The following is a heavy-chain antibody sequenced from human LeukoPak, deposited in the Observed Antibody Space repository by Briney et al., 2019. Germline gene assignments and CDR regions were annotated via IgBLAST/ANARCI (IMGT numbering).Heavy chain of an antibody. CDR2: IYSGGST. CDR1: GFTVSSNY. J-gene: IGHJ5*02. D-gene: IGHD6-13*01. Sequence: GGSLRLSCAASGFTVSSNYMSWVRQAPGKGLKWVSVIYSGGSTYYADSVKGRFTISRDNSKNTLYLQMNSLRAEDTAVYYCARGTGYSSPDWFDPWGQGTLVTVSS. V-gene: IGHV3-53*01. CDR3: ARGTGYSSPDWFDP.